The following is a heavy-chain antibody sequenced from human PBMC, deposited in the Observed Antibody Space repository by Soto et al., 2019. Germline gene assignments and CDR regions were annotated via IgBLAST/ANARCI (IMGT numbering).Heavy chain of an antibody. Sequence: VGSLRLSCAASGFTFSAYNMNWVRQAPGKGLEWVSSISSSSSYIYYADSLKGRFTISRDNAKNSLYLQMNSLRVEDTAVYYCAMLRRDAYNLWGQGTLVTVSS. CDR1: GFTFSAYN. V-gene: IGHV3-21*01. CDR2: ISSSSSYI. J-gene: IGHJ5*02. CDR3: AMLRRDAYNL. D-gene: IGHD2-15*01.